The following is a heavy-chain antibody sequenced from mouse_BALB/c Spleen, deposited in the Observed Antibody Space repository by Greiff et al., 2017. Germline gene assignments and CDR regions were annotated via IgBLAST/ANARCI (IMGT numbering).Heavy chain of an antibody. J-gene: IGHJ2*01. CDR1: GFTFSNYW. D-gene: IGHD2-13*01. CDR2: IRLKSNNYAT. V-gene: IGHV6-6*02. Sequence: EVKLMESGGGLVQPGGSMKLSCVASGFTFSNYWMNWVRQSPEKGLEWVAEIRLKSNNYATHYAESVKGRFTISRDDSKSSVYLQMNNLRAEDTGIYYCTRTDYYYFDYWGQGTTLTVSS. CDR3: TRTDYYYFDY.